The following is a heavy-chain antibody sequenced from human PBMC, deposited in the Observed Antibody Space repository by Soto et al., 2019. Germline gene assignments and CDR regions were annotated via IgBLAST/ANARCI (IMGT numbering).Heavy chain of an antibody. J-gene: IGHJ4*02. D-gene: IGHD2-2*02. CDR3: ARQGFCSSTSCYTVDY. Sequence: SLKISCKGSGYSFTNYWIGWVRQMPGKGLEWMGIIYPGDSNTRYSPSFQGQVTISADKSISTAYLQWSSLKASDTAMYYCARQGFCSSTSCYTVDYWGQGTRVTVSS. CDR1: GYSFTNYW. V-gene: IGHV5-51*01. CDR2: IYPGDSNT.